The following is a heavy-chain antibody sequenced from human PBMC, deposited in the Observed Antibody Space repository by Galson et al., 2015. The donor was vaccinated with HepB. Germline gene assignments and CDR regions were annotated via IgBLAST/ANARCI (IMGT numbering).Heavy chain of an antibody. CDR1: GFTFSGSA. D-gene: IGHD4-17*01. Sequence: ASGFTFSGSAMHWVRPASGKGLEWVGRIRSKANNYATSYAASVKGRFTISRDDSKNTAYLQVNSLKTEDTAVYYCTRPTTVTTPSDYWGQGALVTVSS. V-gene: IGHV3-73*01. CDR2: IRSKANNYAT. CDR3: TRPTTVTTPSDY. J-gene: IGHJ4*02.